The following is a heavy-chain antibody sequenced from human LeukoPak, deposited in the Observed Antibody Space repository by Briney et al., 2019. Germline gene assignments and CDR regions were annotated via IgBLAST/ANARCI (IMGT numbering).Heavy chain of an antibody. CDR3: ARDGRLTIFVRGIITEGSPPKN. J-gene: IGHJ4*02. D-gene: IGHD3-10*01. V-gene: IGHV1-2*02. Sequence: ASVKVSCKASGYTFTDSYMHWVRPAPGQGLEWMGWINPKTGGTNYAQRFQGRVTMTRDTSIRTAYMELNSLRSDDTAVYYCARDGRLTIFVRGIITEGSPPKNWGQGTLVTVSS. CDR1: GYTFTDSY. CDR2: INPKTGGT.